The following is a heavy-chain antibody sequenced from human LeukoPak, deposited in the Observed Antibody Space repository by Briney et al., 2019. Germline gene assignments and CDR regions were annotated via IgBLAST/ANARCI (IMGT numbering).Heavy chain of an antibody. Sequence: GGSLRLSCAASGFTFRSYAMSWVRQAPGKGLEWVASISGSGHITYYADSVKGRFTVSRDKSINTLYLHMNSLRAEDTAVYYCAKGPTVTSGHFDYWGQGTLVTVSS. J-gene: IGHJ4*02. CDR2: ISGSGHIT. V-gene: IGHV3-23*01. CDR1: GFTFRSYA. D-gene: IGHD4-11*01. CDR3: AKGPTVTSGHFDY.